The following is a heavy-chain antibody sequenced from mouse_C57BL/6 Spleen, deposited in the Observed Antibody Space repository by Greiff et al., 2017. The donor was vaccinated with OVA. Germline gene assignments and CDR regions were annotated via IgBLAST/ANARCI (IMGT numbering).Heavy chain of an antibody. CDR1: GYTFTSYW. D-gene: IGHD3-2*02. V-gene: IGHV1-7*01. Sequence: VQLQQSGAELAKPGASVKLSCKASGYTFTSYWMHWVKQRPGQGLEWIGYINPSSGYTKYNQKFKDKATLTADKSSSTAYMQLSSLTYEDSAVDYCAREDSSGYYAMDYWGQGTSVTVSS. CDR2: INPSSGYT. J-gene: IGHJ4*01. CDR3: AREDSSGYYAMDY.